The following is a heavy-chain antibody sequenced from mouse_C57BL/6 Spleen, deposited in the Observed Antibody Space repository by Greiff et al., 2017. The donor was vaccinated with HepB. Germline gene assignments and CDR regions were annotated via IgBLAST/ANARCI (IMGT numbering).Heavy chain of an antibody. CDR3: ARLPARY. J-gene: IGHJ2*01. CDR1: GYAFSSSW. D-gene: IGHD3-1*01. V-gene: IGHV1-82*01. Sequence: VQLQQSGPELVKPGASVKISCKASGYAFSSSWMNWVKQRPGKGLEWIGRIYPGDGDTNYNGKFKGKATLTADKSSSTAYMQLSSLTSEDSAVYFCARLPARYWGQGTTLTVSS. CDR2: IYPGDGDT.